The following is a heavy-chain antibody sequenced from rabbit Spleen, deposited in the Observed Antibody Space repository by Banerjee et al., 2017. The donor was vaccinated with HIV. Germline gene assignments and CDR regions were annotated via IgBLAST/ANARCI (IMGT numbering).Heavy chain of an antibody. CDR2: IYAGSTGSA. V-gene: IGHV1S45*01. J-gene: IGHJ4*01. D-gene: IGHD1-1*01. CDR1: GFDFSSSYY. Sequence: QEQLVESGGGLVQPEGSLTLTCKAAGFDFSSSYYMCWVRQAPGKGLEWIACIYAGSTGSAYYASWAKGRFTISKTSSTTVTLQMTSLTAADRATYFCARDLVGVIGWNFYLWGPGTLVTVS. CDR3: ARDLVGVIGWNFYL.